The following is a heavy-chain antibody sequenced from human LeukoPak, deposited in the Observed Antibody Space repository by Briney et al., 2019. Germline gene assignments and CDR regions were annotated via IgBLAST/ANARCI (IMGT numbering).Heavy chain of an antibody. V-gene: IGHV3-48*03. J-gene: IGHJ3*02. CDR2: ISSSGSII. CDR3: ARDSTLDAFDI. CDR1: GFTFSSYE. Sequence: GGSLRLSCAASGFTFSSYEMNWVRQAPGKGLEWVSYISSSGSIIYYADSVKGRFTISRDNAKNSLYLQMNSLRAEDTAVYYCARDSTLDAFDIWGQGTMVTVSS. D-gene: IGHD2-2*01.